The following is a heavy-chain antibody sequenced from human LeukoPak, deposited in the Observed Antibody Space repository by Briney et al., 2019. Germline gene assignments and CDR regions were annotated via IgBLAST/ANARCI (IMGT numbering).Heavy chain of an antibody. D-gene: IGHD3-16*01. V-gene: IGHV3-11*04. CDR1: GFTFSEYY. CDR3: ARTSSALLDY. Sequence: GGSLRLSCAASGFTFSEYYMSWIRQAPGKGLEWISYVSASGSSIQYADSVKGRFTISRDNAKNSLFLQMNSLRAEDTAVYYCARTSSALLDYWGQGTLVTVSS. CDR2: VSASGSSI. J-gene: IGHJ4*02.